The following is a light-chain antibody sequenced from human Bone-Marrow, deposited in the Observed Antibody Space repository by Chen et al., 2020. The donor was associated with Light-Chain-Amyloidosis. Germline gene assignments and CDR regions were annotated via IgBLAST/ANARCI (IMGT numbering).Light chain of an antibody. CDR2: DDS. Sequence: SYVLTPPSSVSVAPGQTATIACGGNNIGTTSVYWYQQKPGQAPLLLVYDDSDRPSGNPERLSVSNSGNTATLTISRVEAGDEADYYWPVWDRSSDRPVFGGGTKLTVL. J-gene: IGLJ3*02. CDR1: NIGTTS. V-gene: IGLV3-21*02. CDR3: PVWDRSSDRPV.